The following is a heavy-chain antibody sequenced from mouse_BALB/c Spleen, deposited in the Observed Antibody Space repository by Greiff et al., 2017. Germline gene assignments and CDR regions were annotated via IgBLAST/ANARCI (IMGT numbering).Heavy chain of an antibody. CDR3: ARNYGSSYRFDY. D-gene: IGHD1-1*01. J-gene: IGHJ2*01. CDR1: GFNIKDTY. CDR2: IDPANGNT. V-gene: IGHV14-3*02. Sequence: VQLQQSGAELVKPGASVKLSCTASGFNIKDTYMHWVKQRPEQGLEWIGRIDPANGNTKYDPKFQGKATITADTSSNTAYLQLSSLTSEDTAVYYCARNYGSSYRFDYWGQGTTLTVSS.